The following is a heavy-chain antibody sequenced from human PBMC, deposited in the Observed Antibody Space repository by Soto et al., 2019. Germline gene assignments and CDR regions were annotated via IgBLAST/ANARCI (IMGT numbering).Heavy chain of an antibody. V-gene: IGHV3-23*01. D-gene: IGHD2-8*01. CDR2: ITPSGGNT. J-gene: IGHJ6*03. CDR3: AGRYCPNGVCYTNYYYYMDI. Sequence: EVQLLESGGGLVQPGGSLRLSCAASGFSFSTYAMTWVRQAPGKGLEWVSTITPSGGNTYYADSVKVRFTITRDNSENTLYLHMLSLRAEDTAVYYCAGRYCPNGVCYTNYYYYMDIWGEGTTVTVSS. CDR1: GFSFSTYA.